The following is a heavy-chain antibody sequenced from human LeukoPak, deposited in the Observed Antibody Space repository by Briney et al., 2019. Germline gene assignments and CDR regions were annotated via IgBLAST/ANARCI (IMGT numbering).Heavy chain of an antibody. CDR2: IYTSGST. J-gene: IGHJ5*02. V-gene: IGHV4-61*02. D-gene: IGHD2-8*01. Sequence: PSQTLSLTCAVSGGSISSGGYSWNWIRQPPGKGLEWIGRIYTSGSTNYNPSLKSRVTISVDTSKNQFSLKLSSVTAADTAVYYCARDPLGWSFDPWGQGTLVTVSS. CDR3: ARDPLGWSFDP. CDR1: GGSISSGGYS.